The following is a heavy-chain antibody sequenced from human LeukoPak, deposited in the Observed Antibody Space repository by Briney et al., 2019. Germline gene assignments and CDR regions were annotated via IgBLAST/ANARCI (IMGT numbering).Heavy chain of an antibody. V-gene: IGHV1-24*01. CDR3: ATGFRSGSYSLFDY. CDR2: SDPEESKT. D-gene: IGHD1-26*01. Sequence: ASVKVSCKVSGYILSELSMHWVRQAPGKGLEWMGGSDPEESKTIFAQKFQGRVTLTEDTSTNTAYMELSSLRSEDTAVYYCATGFRSGSYSLFDYWGQGTQVTVSS. CDR1: GYILSELS. J-gene: IGHJ4*02.